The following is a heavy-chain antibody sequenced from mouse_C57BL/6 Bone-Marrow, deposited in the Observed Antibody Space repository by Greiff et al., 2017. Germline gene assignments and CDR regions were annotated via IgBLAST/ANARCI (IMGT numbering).Heavy chain of an antibody. V-gene: IGHV1-15*01. CDR2: IDPETGGT. J-gene: IGHJ3*01. CDR3: TGGKIYEGYTWFAY. D-gene: IGHD2-3*01. CDR1: GYTFTDYE. Sequence: QVQLKESGAELVRPGASVTLSCKASGYTFTDYEMHWVKQTPVHGLEWIGAIDPETGGTAYNQKFKGKAILTADKSSSTAYMELRSLTSEDSAVYYCTGGKIYEGYTWFAYWGQGTLVTVSA.